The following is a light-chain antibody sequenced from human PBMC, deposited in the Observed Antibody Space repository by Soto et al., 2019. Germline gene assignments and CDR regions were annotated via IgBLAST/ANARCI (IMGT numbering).Light chain of an antibody. CDR1: STDVGIYNY. Sequence: QSALTPPASVSGSPGQSITISCAGTSTDVGIYNYVSWYQQHPGRVPKLMIFDVSNRPSGVPDRFSGSKSGNTASLTLSGLQAEDEADYYCSSYTGISTVVFGGGTKLTVL. J-gene: IGLJ2*01. V-gene: IGLV2-14*01. CDR2: DVS. CDR3: SSYTGISTVV.